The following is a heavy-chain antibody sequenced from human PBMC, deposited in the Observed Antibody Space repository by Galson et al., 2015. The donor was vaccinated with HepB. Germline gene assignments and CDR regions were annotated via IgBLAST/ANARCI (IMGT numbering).Heavy chain of an antibody. J-gene: IGHJ4*02. Sequence: SVKVSCKASGYTFTDYYVHWVRQAPGQGLEWMGWVNPKSGGANYAQKFQGRVTMTRDTSINTAYMELSRLRSDDTAVYYCVVSGSYSSDFDHWGQGDLVTVSS. CDR1: GYTFTDYY. V-gene: IGHV1-2*02. D-gene: IGHD1-26*01. CDR2: VNPKSGGA. CDR3: VVSGSYSSDFDH.